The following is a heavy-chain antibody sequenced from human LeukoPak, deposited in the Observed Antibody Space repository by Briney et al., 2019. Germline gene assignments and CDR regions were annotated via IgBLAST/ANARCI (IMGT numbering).Heavy chain of an antibody. CDR2: VHYSGNT. J-gene: IGHJ4*02. Sequence: SETLSLTCSVSGGSISSSSYFWGWIRQPPGKGLEWIASVHYSGNTYYNPSLKSRVTISVDTSKNQFSLKLSSVTAADTAVYYCASGYSYDLFDYWGQGTLVTVSS. CDR3: ASGYSYDLFDY. D-gene: IGHD5-18*01. V-gene: IGHV4-39*07. CDR1: GGSISSSSYF.